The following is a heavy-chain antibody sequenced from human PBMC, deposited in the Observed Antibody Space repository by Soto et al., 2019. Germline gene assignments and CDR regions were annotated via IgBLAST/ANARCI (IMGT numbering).Heavy chain of an antibody. D-gene: IGHD3-16*01. CDR2: ISWNSGSI. J-gene: IGHJ3*02. V-gene: IGHV3-9*01. CDR3: AKDMAHYDYIWGSPLGFDAFDI. Sequence: EVQLVESGGDLEQPGRSRRLSCAASGFTFDDYAMHWVRQAPGKGLEWVSGISWNSGSIGYADSVKGRFTISRDNAKNSLYLQMNSLRAEDTALYYCAKDMAHYDYIWGSPLGFDAFDIWGQGTMVTVSS. CDR1: GFTFDDYA.